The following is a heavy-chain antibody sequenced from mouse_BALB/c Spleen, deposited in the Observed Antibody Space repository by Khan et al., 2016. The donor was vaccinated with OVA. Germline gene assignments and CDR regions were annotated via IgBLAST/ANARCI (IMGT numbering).Heavy chain of an antibody. V-gene: IGHV3-8*02. J-gene: IGHJ3*01. Sequence: EVQLQESGPSLVKPSQTLSLTCSVTGDSITSGYWNWIRQFPGNKLEYMGYMIYSGHTSYNPSLKSRISITRHTSKNPYYLQLNSVTTEDTATYYCARSTYSYAFVYWGQGTLVSVSA. CDR3: ARSTYSYAFVY. CDR1: GDSITSGY. CDR2: MIYSGHT. D-gene: IGHD2-12*01.